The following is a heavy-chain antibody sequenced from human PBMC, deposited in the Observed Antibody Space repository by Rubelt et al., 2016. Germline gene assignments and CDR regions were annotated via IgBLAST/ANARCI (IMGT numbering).Heavy chain of an antibody. D-gene: IGHD5-12*01. V-gene: IGHV3-48*03. CDR1: GFTFSSYE. CDR3: ARSDIVATITDY. Sequence: EVQLVESGGGLVQPGGSLRLSCAASGFTFSSYEMNWVRQAPGTGLEWVSYISSSGSTIYYADSVKGRFTISRDNAKTSLYLQMNGLRAEDTAVYYCARSDIVATITDYWGQGTLVTVSS. CDR2: ISSSGSTI. J-gene: IGHJ4*02.